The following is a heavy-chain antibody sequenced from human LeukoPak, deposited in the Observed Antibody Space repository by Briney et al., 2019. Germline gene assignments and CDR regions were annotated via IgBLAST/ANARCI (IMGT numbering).Heavy chain of an antibody. Sequence: SETLSLTCAVYGGSFSGYYWSWIRQPPGKGLEWIGEINHSGSTNYNPSLKSRVTISVDTSKNQFSLKLSSVTAADTAVYYCARDRPYSSSWSDAFDIWGQGTMVTVSS. V-gene: IGHV4-34*01. D-gene: IGHD6-13*01. CDR1: GGSFSGYY. CDR3: ARDRPYSSSWSDAFDI. CDR2: INHSGST. J-gene: IGHJ3*02.